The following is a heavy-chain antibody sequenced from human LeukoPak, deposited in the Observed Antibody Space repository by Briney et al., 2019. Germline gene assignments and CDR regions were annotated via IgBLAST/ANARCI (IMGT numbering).Heavy chain of an antibody. J-gene: IGHJ3*02. D-gene: IGHD1-7*01. CDR1: GGSISGYY. CDR3: ARLITGTTTAFDI. Sequence: PSETLSLTCTVSGGSISGYYWTWIRQPAGKGLEWIGRVYTSGSTHYNPSLKTRLTMSVDTSKNQFSLKLSSVTAADTAVYYCARLITGTTTAFDIWGQGTMVTVSS. CDR2: VYTSGST. V-gene: IGHV4-4*07.